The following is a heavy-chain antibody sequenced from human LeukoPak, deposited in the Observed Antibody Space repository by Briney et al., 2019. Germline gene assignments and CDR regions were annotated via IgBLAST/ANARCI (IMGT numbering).Heavy chain of an antibody. Sequence: SVKVSCKASGGTFSSYAISWVRQAPGQGLEWMGGISPNFGTANYAQKFQGRVTITTDESTSTAYMELSSLRSEDTAVYYCARGGVPLPYYFDYWGQGTLVTVSS. CDR3: ARGGVPLPYYFDY. CDR1: GGTFSSYA. D-gene: IGHD2-8*01. J-gene: IGHJ4*02. CDR2: ISPNFGTA. V-gene: IGHV1-69*05.